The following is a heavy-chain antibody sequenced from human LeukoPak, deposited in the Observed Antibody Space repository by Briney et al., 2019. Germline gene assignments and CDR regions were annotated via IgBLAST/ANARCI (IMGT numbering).Heavy chain of an antibody. CDR3: AKRDSSGSLPRLFDY. CDR2: INSDGSST. CDR1: GFTFRSYW. V-gene: IGHV3-74*01. Sequence: PGGSLRLSCAASGFTFRSYWMHWVRQAPGKGLVWLSRINSDGSSTSYADSVKGRFTISRDNSKDTLYLQMNSLRAEDTAVYYCAKRDSSGSLPRLFDYWGQGTLVTVSS. D-gene: IGHD6-19*01. J-gene: IGHJ4*02.